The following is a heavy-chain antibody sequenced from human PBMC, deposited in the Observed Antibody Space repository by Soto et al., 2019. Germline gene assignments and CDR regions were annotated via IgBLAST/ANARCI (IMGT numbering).Heavy chain of an antibody. J-gene: IGHJ4*02. Sequence: QVQLVESGGGVVQPGRSLRLSCAASGFTFSSYAMHWVRQAPGKGLEWVAVISYDGSNKYYADSVKGRFTISRDNSKNTLYLQMNSLRAEDTAVYYCARGPCLGGDCYSFDYWVQGTLVTVSS. CDR1: GFTFSSYA. CDR3: ARGPCLGGDCYSFDY. CDR2: ISYDGSNK. V-gene: IGHV3-30-3*01. D-gene: IGHD2-21*02.